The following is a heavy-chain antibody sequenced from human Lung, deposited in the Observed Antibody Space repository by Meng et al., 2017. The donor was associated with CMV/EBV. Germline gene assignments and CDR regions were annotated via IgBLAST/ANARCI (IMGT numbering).Heavy chain of an antibody. Sequence: GGSLRLXXAASGFTFSDYYMSWIRQAPGKGLEWVSYISSSGSTIYYADSVKGRFTISRDNAKNSLYLQMNSLRAEDTAVYYCARTIAAAPYYFDYWGQGKLVXVPQ. V-gene: IGHV3-11*04. CDR3: ARTIAAAPYYFDY. J-gene: IGHJ4*02. CDR1: GFTFSDYY. D-gene: IGHD6-13*01. CDR2: ISSSGSTI.